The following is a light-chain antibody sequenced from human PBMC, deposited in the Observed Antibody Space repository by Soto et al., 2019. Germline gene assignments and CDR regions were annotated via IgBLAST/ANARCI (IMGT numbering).Light chain of an antibody. V-gene: IGKV3-20*01. CDR2: GAS. J-gene: IGKJ3*01. CDR1: QSVYNTY. Sequence: ETVLTQSPGTLSLSPGERATLSCRASQSVYNTYLAWYQQKPGQAPKLLIYGASSRATGIPDRFSGSGSGTDFTLTISRLEPEDFAVYYCQQYGNSPITFGPGTKVDFK. CDR3: QQYGNSPIT.